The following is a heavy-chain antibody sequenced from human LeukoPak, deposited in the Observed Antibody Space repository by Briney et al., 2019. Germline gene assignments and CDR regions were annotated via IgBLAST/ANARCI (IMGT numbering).Heavy chain of an antibody. J-gene: IGHJ4*02. CDR1: GFTFNKYA. CDR3: AKDPYGTRYFDY. CDR2: LSGSGGDT. V-gene: IGHV3-23*01. Sequence: GVSLRLSCAASGFTFNKYAMSWVRQGPGKGLEWVSSLSGSGGDTYYAESVKGRFTISRDNSKNTVYLEMNSLRAEDTAVYYCAKDPYGTRYFDYWGQGTLVTVSS. D-gene: IGHD2-2*01.